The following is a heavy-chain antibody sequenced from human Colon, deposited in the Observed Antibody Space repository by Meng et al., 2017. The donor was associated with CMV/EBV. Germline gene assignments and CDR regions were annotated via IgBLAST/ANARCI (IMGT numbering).Heavy chain of an antibody. CDR1: GFIFSDYY. CDR2: ISPTGSDT. D-gene: IGHD3-16*01. Sequence: VQLVQFGGGLVGPGGSLRLSCAASGFIFSDYYMTWIREAPGKGLEWVSYISPTGSDTNYADSVRGRFTISRDNAKNSLFLQMSSLTAEDTAVYYCVKGHTMINPWGQGTLVTVSS. CDR3: VKGHTMINP. J-gene: IGHJ5*02. V-gene: IGHV3-11*05.